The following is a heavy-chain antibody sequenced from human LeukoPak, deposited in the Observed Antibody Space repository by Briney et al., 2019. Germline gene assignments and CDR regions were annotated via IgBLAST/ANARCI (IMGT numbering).Heavy chain of an antibody. J-gene: IGHJ4*02. CDR3: ATLRYCSGTSCYSDLVY. CDR2: ISGSGGST. Sequence: GGSLRLSCAASGLTFSSYAMSWVRQAPGKGLEWVSAISGSGGSTYYADSVKGRFTISRDNSKNTLYLQMNSLRAEDTAVYYCATLRYCSGTSCYSDLVYWGQGTLVTVSS. CDR1: GLTFSSYA. V-gene: IGHV3-23*01. D-gene: IGHD2-2*02.